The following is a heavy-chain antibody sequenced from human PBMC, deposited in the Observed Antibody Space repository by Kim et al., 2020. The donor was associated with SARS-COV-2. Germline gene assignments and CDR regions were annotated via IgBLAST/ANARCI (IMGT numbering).Heavy chain of an antibody. CDR2: MKASGGST. CDR1: GYTFTSYN. CDR3: VGGGYNSGSV. D-gene: IGHD5-18*01. Sequence: ASVKVSCKASGYTFTSYNMHWVRQAPGQGLEWMGIMKASGGSTNYAQKFQGRVTMTRDTSTSTVFMELISLRVDDTAVYYCVGGGYNSGSVWGQGTLVTVSS. V-gene: IGHV1-46*01. J-gene: IGHJ1*01.